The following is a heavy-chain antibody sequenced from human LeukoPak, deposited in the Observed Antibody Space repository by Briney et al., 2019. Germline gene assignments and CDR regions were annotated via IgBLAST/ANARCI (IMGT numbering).Heavy chain of an antibody. CDR2: INPGNGDT. CDR1: GYSFTSQD. V-gene: IGHV1-3*01. D-gene: IGHD3-22*01. Sequence: ASVKVSCKTSGYSFTSQDMHWVRQAPGQSLEWMGCINPGNGDTKYSQEFQGRVTITRDTSATTAYMELSRLRSDDTAVYYCARGKDSYYYDSSGHNWFDPWGQGTLVTVSS. CDR3: ARGKDSYYYDSSGHNWFDP. J-gene: IGHJ5*02.